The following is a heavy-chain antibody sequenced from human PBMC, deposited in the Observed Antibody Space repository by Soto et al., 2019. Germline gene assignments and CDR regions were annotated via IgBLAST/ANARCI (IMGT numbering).Heavy chain of an antibody. CDR1: GGSISSGGYS. CDR3: ARVAYSGKAGAFDI. V-gene: IGHV4-30-2*01. J-gene: IGHJ3*02. CDR2: IYHSWSA. Sequence: PSETLSLTCAVSGGSISSGGYSWSWIRQPPGKGLEWIGYIYHSWSAYYNPSLKSRVTISVDRSKNQFSLKLSSVTAADTSVYYCARVAYSGKAGAFDIWGQGTMVTVSS. D-gene: IGHD5-12*01.